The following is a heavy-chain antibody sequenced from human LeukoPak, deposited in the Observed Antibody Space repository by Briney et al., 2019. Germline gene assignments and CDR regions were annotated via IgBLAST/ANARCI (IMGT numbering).Heavy chain of an antibody. J-gene: IGHJ4*02. CDR2: IYYGGST. CDR3: ARLASGGDY. D-gene: IGHD3-10*01. Sequence: SETLSLTCTVSGGSISSYYWSWIRQPPGKGLEWIGYIYYGGSTNYNPSLKSRVTISVDTSKNQFSLKLSSVTAADTAVYYCARLASGGDYWGQGTLVTVSS. V-gene: IGHV4-59*01. CDR1: GGSISSYY.